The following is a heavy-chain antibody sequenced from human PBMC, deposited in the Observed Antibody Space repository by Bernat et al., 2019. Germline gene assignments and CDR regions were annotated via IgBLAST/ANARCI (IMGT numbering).Heavy chain of an antibody. D-gene: IGHD3-3*01. CDR3: ARLVHCGFWSGYRFYYFDY. CDR1: GGSISSYY. Sequence: QVQLQESGPGLVKPSETLSLTCTVSGGSISSYYWSWIRQPPGKGLEWIGYIYYSGSTNYNPSLKSRVTISVDTSKNQFSLKLSSVTAADTAVYYCARLVHCGFWSGYRFYYFDYWGQGTLVTVSS. J-gene: IGHJ4*02. CDR2: IYYSGST. V-gene: IGHV4-59*08.